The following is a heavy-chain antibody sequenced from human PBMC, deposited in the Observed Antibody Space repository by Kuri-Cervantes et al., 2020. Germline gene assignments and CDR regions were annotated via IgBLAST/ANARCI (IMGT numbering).Heavy chain of an antibody. V-gene: IGHV4-30-4*01. D-gene: IGHD3/OR15-3a*01. Sequence: SETLSLTCTVSGGTITSADHYWSWLRQPPGKGPEWIGYISYLGFTYYNPSLKSRSSFSMDTSKNQFFLNLTSVTASDTAVYYCAKDKITDFGPGYNWFDPWGQGILVTVSS. J-gene: IGHJ5*02. CDR2: ISYLGFT. CDR1: GGTITSADHY. CDR3: AKDKITDFGPGYNWFDP.